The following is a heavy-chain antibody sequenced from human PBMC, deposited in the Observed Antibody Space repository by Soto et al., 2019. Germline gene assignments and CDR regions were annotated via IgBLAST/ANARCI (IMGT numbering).Heavy chain of an antibody. CDR1: GYTFTSYG. CDR3: ARVRQLVGYXYYYMDV. V-gene: IGHV1-18*01. J-gene: IGHJ6*03. CDR2: ISAYNGNT. Sequence: ASVKVSCKASGYTFTSYGISWVRQAPGQGLEWMGWISAYNGNTNYAQKLQGRVTMTTDTSTSTAYMELRGLRSDDTAVYYCARVRQLVGYXYYYMDVWGKGTTVTVSS. D-gene: IGHD6-6*01.